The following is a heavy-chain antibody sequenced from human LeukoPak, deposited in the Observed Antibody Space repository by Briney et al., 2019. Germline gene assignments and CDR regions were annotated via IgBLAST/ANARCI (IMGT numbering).Heavy chain of an antibody. CDR2: INHSGGT. V-gene: IGHV4-34*01. CDR1: AYPLTNHY. Sequence: PSETLSLTCAVYAYPLTNHYWIWIRQPPGKGLEWIGEINHSGGTNYNPSLKSRVTISVDTSKNRFFLKLTSVTAADTAVYYCARGPAAIHPWGQGTLVTVSS. J-gene: IGHJ5*02. D-gene: IGHD2-2*01. CDR3: ARGPAAIHP.